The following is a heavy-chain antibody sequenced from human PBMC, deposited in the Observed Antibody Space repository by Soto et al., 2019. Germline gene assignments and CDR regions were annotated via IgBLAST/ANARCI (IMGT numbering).Heavy chain of an antibody. J-gene: IGHJ6*02. CDR1: GFTFSTYG. CDR2: ISNNGINK. D-gene: IGHD6-6*01. Sequence: ESVGGVVQPGRSLRLSCAASGFTFSTYGMHWVRQAPGKGLEWLAVISNNGINKYYADSVKGRFTISRDNSKDTLFLQMNSLRGEDTAIYYCARVIRADSTSSNFYYYSGLDVWGQGTTVTVSS. CDR3: ARVIRADSTSSNFYYYSGLDV. V-gene: IGHV3-30*03.